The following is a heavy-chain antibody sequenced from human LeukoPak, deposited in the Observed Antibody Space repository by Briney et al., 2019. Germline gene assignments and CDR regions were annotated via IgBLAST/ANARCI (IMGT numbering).Heavy chain of an antibody. Sequence: GGSLRLSCAASGFTFSSYSMNWVRQAPGKGLEWISYIGSSSSTIYYADSVKGRFTISRDNAKNSLFLQMSRLRAEDTAVYYCARFTTTLNPYYYGMDVGGQGTTVTVSS. CDR2: IGSSSSTI. J-gene: IGHJ6*02. CDR1: GFTFSSYS. D-gene: IGHD1-1*01. CDR3: ARFTTTLNPYYYGMDV. V-gene: IGHV3-48*01.